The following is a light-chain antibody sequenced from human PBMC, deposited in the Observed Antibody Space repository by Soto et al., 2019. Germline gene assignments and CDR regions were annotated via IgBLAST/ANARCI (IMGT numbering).Light chain of an antibody. CDR1: SGSVSTGNN. J-gene: IGLJ1*01. V-gene: IGLV8-61*01. Sequence: QTVVTQESSVSVSPGGTVTLTCGLISGSVSTGNNPNWYQQTPGAAPRTLIYSTSSRSSGVPDRFSGSILGNKAPLTIAGAQADDESDYYRALFKGNGTSVFGTGTKVTVL. CDR2: STS. CDR3: ALFKGNGTSV.